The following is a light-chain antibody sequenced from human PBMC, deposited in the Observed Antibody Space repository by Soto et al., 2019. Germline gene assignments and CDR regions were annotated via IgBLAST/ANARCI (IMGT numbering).Light chain of an antibody. CDR3: SSYTRSRTYV. V-gene: IGLV2-14*01. CDR2: EVR. J-gene: IGLJ1*01. Sequence: QSVLTQPASVSGSPGQSITNSCNGSSSDVGAYNYVSWYQQYPGKAPKVIIFEVRKRPSGVSNRFSGSKSGDTASLTISGLQADDEADYYCSSYTRSRTYVFGAGTKVTVL. CDR1: SSDVGAYNY.